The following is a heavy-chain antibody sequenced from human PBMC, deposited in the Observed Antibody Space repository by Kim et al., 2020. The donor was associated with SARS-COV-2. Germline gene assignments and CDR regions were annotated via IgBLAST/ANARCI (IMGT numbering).Heavy chain of an antibody. CDR3: ARDSGSYYYYYGMDV. V-gene: IGHV1-18*01. CDR1: GYTFTSYG. J-gene: IGHJ6*02. Sequence: ASVKVSCKASGYTFTSYGISWVRQAPGQGLEWMGWISAYNGNTNYAQKLQGRVTMTTDTSTSTAYMELRSLRSDDTAVYYCARDSGSYYYYYGMDVWGQGTTVTVSS. CDR2: ISAYNGNT. D-gene: IGHD1-26*01.